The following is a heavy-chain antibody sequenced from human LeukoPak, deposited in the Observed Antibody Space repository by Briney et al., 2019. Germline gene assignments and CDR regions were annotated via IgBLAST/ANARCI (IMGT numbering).Heavy chain of an antibody. J-gene: IGHJ4*02. Sequence: GGSLRLSCAASGFTFDDYGMSWVRQAPGKGLEWVSGINWNGGRTGYADSLKGRFTISRNNAKDSLYLQMNSLRAEDTAVYYCARAGQYGLIDFWGQGTLVTVSS. V-gene: IGHV3-20*04. CDR3: ARAGQYGLIDF. CDR1: GFTFDDYG. CDR2: INWNGGRT. D-gene: IGHD2-8*01.